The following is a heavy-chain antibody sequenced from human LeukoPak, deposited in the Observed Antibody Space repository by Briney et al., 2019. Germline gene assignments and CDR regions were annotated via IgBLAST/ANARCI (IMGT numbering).Heavy chain of an antibody. Sequence: GESLKISCKGSGYSFTSYWIGWVRQMPGKGLEWMGIIYPGDSDTRYSPSFQGQVTISADKSISTAYLQWSSLKASDTAMYYCARHESCSNGVCYQINSWGQGTLVTVSS. J-gene: IGHJ4*02. CDR3: ARHESCSNGVCYQINS. CDR1: GYSFTSYW. V-gene: IGHV5-51*01. D-gene: IGHD2-8*01. CDR2: IYPGDSDT.